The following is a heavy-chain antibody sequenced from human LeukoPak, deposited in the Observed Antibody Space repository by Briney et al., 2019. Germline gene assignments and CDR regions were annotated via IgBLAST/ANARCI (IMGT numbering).Heavy chain of an antibody. CDR1: GYTFTSYD. CDR2: MNPNSGNT. D-gene: IGHD6-19*01. V-gene: IGHV1-8*03. J-gene: IGHJ4*02. CDR3: AREFSYSSGWYAD. Sequence: ASVKVSCMASGYTFTSYDINWVRQATGQGLEWMGWMNPNSGNTGYAQKFQGRVTITRNTSISTAYMELSSLRSEDTAVYYCAREFSYSSGWYADWGQGTLVTVSS.